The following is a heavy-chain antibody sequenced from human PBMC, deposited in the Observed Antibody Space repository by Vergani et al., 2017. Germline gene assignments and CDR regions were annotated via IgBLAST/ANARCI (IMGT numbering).Heavy chain of an antibody. V-gene: IGHV3-23*01. CDR3: ARETRDTPSSLDY. Sequence: EVQLLESGGGLVQPGGSLRLTCAASEFTFSNYAMNWVGKAPGKGLEWVSGISGCGVSAYYTDSVKGRFTISRDNSKNTLYLQMNSLRGDDTAVYYCARETRDTPSSLDYWGQGTLVTVSS. CDR2: ISGCGVSA. D-gene: IGHD5-24*01. CDR1: EFTFSNYA. J-gene: IGHJ4*02.